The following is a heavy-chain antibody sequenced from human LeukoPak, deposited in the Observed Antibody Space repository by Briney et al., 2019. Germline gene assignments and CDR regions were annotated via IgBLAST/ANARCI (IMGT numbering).Heavy chain of an antibody. CDR2: ISSDGSNK. CDR1: GFTFSSYG. J-gene: IGHJ4*02. CDR3: AKGHSRGWYYFDY. Sequence: GGSLRLSCAASGFTFSSYGMHWVRQAPGKGLEWVAAISSDGSNKHFADSVKGRFTISRDNSKNTLYLQMSSLRAEDTAMYYCAKGHSRGWYYFDYWGQGTLVTVSS. V-gene: IGHV3-30*18. D-gene: IGHD6-19*01.